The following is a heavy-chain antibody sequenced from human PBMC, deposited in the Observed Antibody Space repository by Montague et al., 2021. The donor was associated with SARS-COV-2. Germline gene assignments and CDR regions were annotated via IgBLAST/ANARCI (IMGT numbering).Heavy chain of an antibody. Sequence: SETLSLTCVVSGDSISTDNWWTWVRLPPGKGLEWIGSIYYSGSTYYNPSLKSRVTISVDTSKDQFSLKLSSVTAADTAVYYCARFPTSYYYDSKAAPATPDAFDIWGQGTMVIVSS. V-gene: IGHV4-38-2*01. CDR3: ARFPTSYYYDSKAAPATPDAFDI. CDR1: GDSISTDNW. J-gene: IGHJ3*02. D-gene: IGHD3-22*01. CDR2: IYYSGST.